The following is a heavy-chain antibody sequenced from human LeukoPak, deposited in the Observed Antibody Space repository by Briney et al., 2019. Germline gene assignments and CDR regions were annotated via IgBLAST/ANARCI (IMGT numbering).Heavy chain of an antibody. Sequence: GGSLRLSCAASGFTFISYAMTWVRQAPGKGLEWVSSITGGGDTTYYADSVRGRFTISRDNSKNTLSLQTNSLRAEDTAVYYCAKQRSEVVVAATNYWGQGTLVTVSS. CDR1: GFTFISYA. CDR2: ITGGGDTT. D-gene: IGHD2-15*01. V-gene: IGHV3-23*01. CDR3: AKQRSEVVVAATNY. J-gene: IGHJ4*02.